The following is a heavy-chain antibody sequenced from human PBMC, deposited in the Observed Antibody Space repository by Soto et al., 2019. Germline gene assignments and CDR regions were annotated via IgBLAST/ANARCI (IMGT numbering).Heavy chain of an antibody. V-gene: IGHV4-31*03. CDR1: GGSISSGGYY. D-gene: IGHD3-10*01. Sequence: PSETLSLTCTVSGGSISSGGYYWSWIRQHPGKGLEWIGYIYYSGSTYYNPSLKSRVTISVDTSKNQFSLKLSSVTAADTAVYYCARDRDRFGGYNWFDPWGQGTLVTVSS. CDR3: ARDRDRFGGYNWFDP. J-gene: IGHJ5*02. CDR2: IYYSGST.